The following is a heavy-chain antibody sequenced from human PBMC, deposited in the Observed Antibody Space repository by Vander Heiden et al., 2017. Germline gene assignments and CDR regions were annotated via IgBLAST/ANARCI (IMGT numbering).Heavy chain of an antibody. D-gene: IGHD3-22*01. Sequence: EVQLVQSGPEVKKPGESLKISCQGFGYSFSTYWIGWVRQMTGKGLEWMGIIYPGDSDTTYSPSFQGQVTISADKSISTAYLQWSSLKASDTAMYYCARRAYYDSSGHYYFDYWGQGTLVTVSS. CDR1: GYSFSTYW. CDR2: IYPGDSDT. CDR3: ARRAYYDSSGHYYFDY. J-gene: IGHJ4*02. V-gene: IGHV5-51*01.